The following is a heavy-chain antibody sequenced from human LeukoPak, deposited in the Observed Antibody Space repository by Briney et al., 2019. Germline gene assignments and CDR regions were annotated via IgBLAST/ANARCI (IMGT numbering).Heavy chain of an antibody. D-gene: IGHD2-2*02. CDR1: GYTFTSYD. CDR3: ARGRGRCSTSCYSVGY. Sequence: GASVKVSCKASGYTFTSYDINWVRQATGQGLEWMGWMNPNSGNTGYAQKFQGRVTMTRNTSISTAYMELSSLRSEDTAVYYCARGRGRCSTSCYSVGYWGQGTLVTVSS. V-gene: IGHV1-8*01. J-gene: IGHJ4*02. CDR2: MNPNSGNT.